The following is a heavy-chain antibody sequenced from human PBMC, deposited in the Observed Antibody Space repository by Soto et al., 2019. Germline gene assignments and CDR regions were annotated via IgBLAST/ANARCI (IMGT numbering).Heavy chain of an antibody. CDR1: GGSISSYY. D-gene: IGHD5-12*01. CDR2: IYYIGST. V-gene: IGHV4-59*12. Sequence: PSETLSLTCTVSGGSISSYYWSWIRQPPGKGLEWIGYIYYIGSTYYNPSLKSRVTISVDRSKNQFSLKLSSVTAADTAVYYCVGSIGAFWFDPWGQGTLVTAPQ. CDR3: VGSIGAFWFDP. J-gene: IGHJ5*02.